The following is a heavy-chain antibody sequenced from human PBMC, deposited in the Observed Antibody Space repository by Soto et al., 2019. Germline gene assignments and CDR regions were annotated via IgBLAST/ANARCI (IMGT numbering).Heavy chain of an antibody. CDR3: ARHLYVTFDY. V-gene: IGHV4-39*01. D-gene: IGHD3-16*01. CDR1: GDSISSSSYY. CDR2: IYYSGST. Sequence: QLQLQESGPGLVKPSETLSLTCTVSGDSISSSSYYWGWIRQPPGKGLEWIGSIYYSGSTYYNQSLKSRVTISGDTSKNQFSLRLRSVTAADTAVYYCARHLYVTFDYWGQGTLVTVSS. J-gene: IGHJ4*02.